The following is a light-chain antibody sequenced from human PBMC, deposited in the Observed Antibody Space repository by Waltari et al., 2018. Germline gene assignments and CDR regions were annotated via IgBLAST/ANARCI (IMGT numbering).Light chain of an antibody. V-gene: IGLV3-21*01. CDR2: YDS. CDR3: QVWDSYGDHLVV. CDR1: DIGSKS. Sequence: SFVLTQPPSVSVAPGKTARITCGGNDIGSKSVNWYQQKPGQAPLLVIYYDSDRPSGIPERFSGSNSGNTATLTISMVEAGDEADYYCQVWDSYGDHLVVFGGGTNLSVV. J-gene: IGLJ2*01.